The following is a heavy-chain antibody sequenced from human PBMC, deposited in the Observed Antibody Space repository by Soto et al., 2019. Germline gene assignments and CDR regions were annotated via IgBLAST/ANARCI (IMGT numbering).Heavy chain of an antibody. D-gene: IGHD2-2*01. J-gene: IGHJ4*02. CDR1: GGYISSYC. Sequence: PSETLCLTCTVAGGYISSYCWSWIRQPPGKGLEWIGYIYYSGSTNYNPSLKSRVTISVDTSKNQFSLKLSSVTAADTAVYYCASICSSTSCYQENFDYWGQGTLVTVSS. CDR3: ASICSSTSCYQENFDY. V-gene: IGHV4-59*01. CDR2: IYYSGST.